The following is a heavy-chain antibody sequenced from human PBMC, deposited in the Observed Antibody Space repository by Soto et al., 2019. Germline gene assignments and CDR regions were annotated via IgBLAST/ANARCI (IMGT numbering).Heavy chain of an antibody. CDR3: ATAPNSHYYMDF. CDR2: INPGDGST. Sequence: ASVKVSCKASGYTFTSHFMHWVRQAPGKGLEWMGVINPGDGSTSYAQKFQGRLTMTKDTSTDTAYMELSSLRSDDTAVYYCATAPNSHYYMDFWGKGTTVTVSS. V-gene: IGHV1-46*01. J-gene: IGHJ6*03. CDR1: GYTFTSHF. D-gene: IGHD1-7*01.